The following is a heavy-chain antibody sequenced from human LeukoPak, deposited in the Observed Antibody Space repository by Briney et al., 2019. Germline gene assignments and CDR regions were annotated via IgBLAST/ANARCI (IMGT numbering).Heavy chain of an antibody. J-gene: IGHJ4*02. CDR2: ISGSGGST. CDR1: GFTFSSYA. D-gene: IGHD6-19*01. CDR3: AKVKNSSGFLFYFDY. Sequence: PGGSLRLSCAASGFTFSSYAMSWVRQAPGKGLEWVSAISGSGGSTYYADSVKGRFTISRDNSKNTLYLQMNSLRAEDTAVYYCAKVKNSSGFLFYFDYWGQGTLVTVSS. V-gene: IGHV3-23*01.